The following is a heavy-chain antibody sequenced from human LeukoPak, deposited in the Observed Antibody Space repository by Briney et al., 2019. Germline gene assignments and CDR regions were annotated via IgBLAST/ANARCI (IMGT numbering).Heavy chain of an antibody. J-gene: IGHJ5*02. Sequence: PGASLRLSCGASGFTFSSYAMSWVRQAPGKGLEWVSSISGSGGSTYYADSVKGRFTISRDNSKNTLYLQMNRLRPEDTAVYYCAKRAVPTAATPWFDPWGQGTLVIVSS. V-gene: IGHV3-23*01. CDR1: GFTFSSYA. CDR2: ISGSGGST. D-gene: IGHD2-15*01. CDR3: AKRAVPTAATPWFDP.